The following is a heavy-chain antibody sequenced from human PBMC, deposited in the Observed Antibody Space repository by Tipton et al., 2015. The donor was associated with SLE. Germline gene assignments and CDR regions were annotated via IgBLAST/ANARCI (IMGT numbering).Heavy chain of an antibody. Sequence: RSLRLSCAASGFTFSSYGMHWVRQTPGKGLEWVAVISYDGSNKYYADSVKGRFTISRDNSKNTLYLQMNSLRAEDTAVYYCAKSPLGVRYYYYMDVWGKGTTVTVSS. CDR1: GFTFSSYG. J-gene: IGHJ6*03. CDR2: ISYDGSNK. CDR3: AKSPLGVRYYYYMDV. V-gene: IGHV3-30*18. D-gene: IGHD3-16*01.